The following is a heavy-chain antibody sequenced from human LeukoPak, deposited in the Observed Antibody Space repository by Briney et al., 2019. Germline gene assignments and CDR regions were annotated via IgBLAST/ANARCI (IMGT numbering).Heavy chain of an antibody. CDR3: ARGGLYCGGDCYSFDY. Sequence: GASVKVSCKASGGTFSSYAISWVRQAPGQGLEWMGRIIPIFGTANYAQKFQGRVTITTDESTSTAYMELSSLRSEDTAVYYCARGGLYCGGDCYSFDYWGQGTLVTVSS. J-gene: IGHJ4*02. D-gene: IGHD2-21*02. CDR1: GGTFSSYA. CDR2: IIPIFGTA. V-gene: IGHV1-69*05.